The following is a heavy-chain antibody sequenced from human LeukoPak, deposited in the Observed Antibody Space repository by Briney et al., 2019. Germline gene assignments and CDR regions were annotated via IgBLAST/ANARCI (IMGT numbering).Heavy chain of an antibody. CDR1: GFTFSTYS. D-gene: IGHD6-19*01. Sequence: GGSLRLSCAASGFTFSTYSMNWLRLAPGKGLEWVSSISPDSNYKYYVDSVKGRFTISRDNAKSSLYLQMNSLRAEDTAVYYCASLAGSSGWFLAPNDYWGQGTLATVSS. CDR2: ISPDSNYK. CDR3: ASLAGSSGWFLAPNDY. J-gene: IGHJ4*02. V-gene: IGHV3-21*01.